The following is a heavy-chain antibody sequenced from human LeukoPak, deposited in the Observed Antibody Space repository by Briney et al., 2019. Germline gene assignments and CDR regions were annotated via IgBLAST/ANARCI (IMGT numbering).Heavy chain of an antibody. J-gene: IGHJ5*02. CDR3: ARLIALVTRRSVGNWFDP. Sequence: SDTLSLTCAVYGGSFSGFYWSWIRQPPGKGLEWIGEINHCGGTNYIPPLNSRVTISVDTSKNQFSLTLTSVAAADTAVYYCARLIALVTRRSVGNWFDPWGQGTLVAVSS. CDR1: GGSFSGFY. D-gene: IGHD3-22*01. V-gene: IGHV4-34*01. CDR2: INHCGGT.